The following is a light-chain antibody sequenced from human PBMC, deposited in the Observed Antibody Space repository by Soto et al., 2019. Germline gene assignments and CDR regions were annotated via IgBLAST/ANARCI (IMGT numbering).Light chain of an antibody. Sequence: DIQMTQSPSSVSASVGDRVTISCRASQDISNWLAWYQQKPGEAPKFLIYAASNLQSGVPSKFSVSGSGTDFTLTISSLQPEDFATYYCQHYNSYWTFGQGTKVDI. CDR2: AAS. V-gene: IGKV1D-16*01. CDR1: QDISNW. J-gene: IGKJ1*01. CDR3: QHYNSYWT.